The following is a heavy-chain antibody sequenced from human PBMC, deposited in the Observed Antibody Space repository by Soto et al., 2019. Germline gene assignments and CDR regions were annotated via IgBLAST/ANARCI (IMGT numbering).Heavy chain of an antibody. D-gene: IGHD3-16*02. Sequence: QVQLVESGGGVVQPGRSLRLSCAGSGFTFSSYTMHWVRQAPGKGLEWGALISFDSSNKYYADSVKGRFSISRDNSKNTLYLQMDSLRPDDTAVYYCARDRLRLGELSLIGYFDYWGQGTLVTVSS. V-gene: IGHV3-30*01. CDR3: ARDRLRLGELSLIGYFDY. J-gene: IGHJ4*02. CDR1: GFTFSSYT. CDR2: ISFDSSNK.